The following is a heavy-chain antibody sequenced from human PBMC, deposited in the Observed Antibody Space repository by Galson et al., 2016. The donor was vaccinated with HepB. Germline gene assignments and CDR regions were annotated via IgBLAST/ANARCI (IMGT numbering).Heavy chain of an antibody. D-gene: IGHD6-19*01. CDR2: INFYSYDT. Sequence: SVKVSCKASGNTFTTYGISWVRQAPGQGLEWMGWINFYSYDTNYAQNLQGRVTMTTDTSTTTAYMELRSLTSDDTAVYYCATVDHSSGWPHFFDYWGRGTLVTVSS. V-gene: IGHV1-18*01. CDR3: ATVDHSSGWPHFFDY. CDR1: GNTFTTYG. J-gene: IGHJ4*02.